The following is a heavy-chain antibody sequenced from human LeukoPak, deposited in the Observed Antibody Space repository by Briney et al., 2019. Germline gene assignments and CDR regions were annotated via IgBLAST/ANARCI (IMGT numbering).Heavy chain of an antibody. CDR1: GGSISSYF. CDR3: ARGGPPGYYYDYYMDV. J-gene: IGHJ6*03. V-gene: IGHV4-59*01. CDR2: IYYSGGT. Sequence: SETLSLTCTVSGGSISSYFWSWIRQTPGKGLEWIGYIYYSGGTNFNPSLKSRVTISVDTSKNQFSLKMSSVTAADTAVYFCARGGPPGYYYDYYMDVWGKGTTVTIS.